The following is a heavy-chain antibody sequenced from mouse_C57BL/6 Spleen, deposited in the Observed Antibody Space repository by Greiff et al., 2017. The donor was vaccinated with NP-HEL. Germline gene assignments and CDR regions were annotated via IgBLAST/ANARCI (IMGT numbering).Heavy chain of an antibody. CDR1: GYTFTSYW. CDR2: IDPSDSET. J-gene: IGHJ1*03. CDR3: ARDTTVASPSWYFDV. Sequence: VQLQQPGAELVRPGSSVKLSCKASGYTFTSYWMHWVKQRPIQGLEWIGNIDPSDSETHYNQKFKDKATLTVDKSSSTAYMQLSSLTSEDSAVYYCARDTTVASPSWYFDVWGTGTTVTVSS. V-gene: IGHV1-52*01. D-gene: IGHD1-1*01.